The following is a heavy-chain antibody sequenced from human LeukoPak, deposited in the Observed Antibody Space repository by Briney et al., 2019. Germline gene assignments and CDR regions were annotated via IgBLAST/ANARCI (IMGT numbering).Heavy chain of an antibody. D-gene: IGHD2-2*01. Sequence: GGSLRLSCAASGFTFSSYAMHWVRQAPGKGLEWVAVISYDGSNKYYADSVKGRFTISRDNSKSTLYLQMNSLRAEDTAVYYCAREFARYCSSTSCLFDYWGQGTLVTVSS. CDR3: AREFARYCSSTSCLFDY. J-gene: IGHJ4*02. CDR2: ISYDGSNK. V-gene: IGHV3-30*04. CDR1: GFTFSSYA.